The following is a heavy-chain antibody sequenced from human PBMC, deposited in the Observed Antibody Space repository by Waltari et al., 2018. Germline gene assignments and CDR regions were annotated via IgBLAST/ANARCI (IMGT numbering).Heavy chain of an antibody. CDR3: ARQGTMIQGAFDI. J-gene: IGHJ3*02. D-gene: IGHD3-10*01. CDR2: MYYSGNT. V-gene: IGHV4-61*01. Sequence: QVQLQESGPGLVKPSETLSLICPVSGVSVNRAPYSWSWIRQTPGKGLEWIGYMYYSGNTKYNPSLKSRLTISVDTSKKQVSLNLASVTAADTAMYYCARQGTMIQGAFDIWGQGTMVTVSS. CDR1: GVSVNRAPYS.